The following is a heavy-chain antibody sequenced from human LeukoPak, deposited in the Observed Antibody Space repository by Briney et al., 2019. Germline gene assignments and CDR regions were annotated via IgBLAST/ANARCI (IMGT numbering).Heavy chain of an antibody. Sequence: GGSLRLSCAASGFIFRNFGMTWVRQVPGKGLEWVSTISDSGVTTHYADSVKGRFTISRDNSKSTLYLQMSSLRAVDTAIYYCAKDPSTFLTTGWYFDLWGRGTLVTVSS. J-gene: IGHJ2*01. V-gene: IGHV3-23*01. CDR2: ISDSGVTT. CDR1: GFIFRNFG. D-gene: IGHD4-17*01. CDR3: AKDPSTFLTTGWYFDL.